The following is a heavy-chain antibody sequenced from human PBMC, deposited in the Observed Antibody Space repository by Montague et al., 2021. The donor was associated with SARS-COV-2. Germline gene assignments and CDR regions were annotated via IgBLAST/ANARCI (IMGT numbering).Heavy chain of an antibody. J-gene: IGHJ4*02. V-gene: IGHV4-59*01. CDR3: ARKGSGRSDLAY. CDR2: ISYSGST. CDR1: GGSISSYY. Sequence: SETLSLTCTVSGGSISSYYWSWIRQPPGRGLQWIGYISYSGSTNYNPSLKNRVTISVDTSKNHFTLRPSSVTAADTAIYYCARKGSGRSDLAYWGQGTLVTVSS. D-gene: IGHD1-26*01.